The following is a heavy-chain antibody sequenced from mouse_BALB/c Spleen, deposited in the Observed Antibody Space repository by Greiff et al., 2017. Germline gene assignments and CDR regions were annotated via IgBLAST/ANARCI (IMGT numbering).Heavy chain of an antibody. CDR2: IDPSDSET. Sequence: VQLQQSGPQLVRPGASVKISCKASGYSFTSYWMHWVKQRPGQGLEWIGMIDPSDSETRLNQKFKDKATLTVDKSSSTAYMQLSSPTSEDSAVYYCARRGYGSSYAMDYWGQGTSVTVSS. CDR3: ARRGYGSSYAMDY. CDR1: GYSFTSYW. J-gene: IGHJ4*01. D-gene: IGHD1-1*01. V-gene: IGHV1S127*01.